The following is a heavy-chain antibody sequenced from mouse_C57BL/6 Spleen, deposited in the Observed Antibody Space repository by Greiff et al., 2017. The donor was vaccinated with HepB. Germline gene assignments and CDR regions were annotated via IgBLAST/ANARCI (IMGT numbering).Heavy chain of an antibody. CDR1: GYTFTSYW. Sequence: VQLQQPGAELVKPGASVKLSCKASGYTFTSYWMQWVKQRPGQGLEWIGEIDPSDSYTNYNQKFKGKATLTVDTSSSTAYMQLSSLTSEDSAVYYCARVLRGDYWGQGTTLTVSS. D-gene: IGHD1-1*01. V-gene: IGHV1-50*01. CDR2: IDPSDSYT. CDR3: ARVLRGDY. J-gene: IGHJ2*01.